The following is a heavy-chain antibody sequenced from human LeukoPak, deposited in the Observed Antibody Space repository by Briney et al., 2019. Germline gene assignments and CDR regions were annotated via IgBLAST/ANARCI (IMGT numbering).Heavy chain of an antibody. CDR1: GGSLSSYY. Sequence: SETLSLTCTVSGGSLSSYYWSWIRQPPGKGLEWIGYIYHSGSTNYNPSLKSRVTISVDTSKNQFSLKLSSVTAADTAVYFCASLSGWRLNYWGQGTLVTVSS. CDR3: ASLSGWRLNY. CDR2: IYHSGST. J-gene: IGHJ4*02. D-gene: IGHD6-19*01. V-gene: IGHV4-59*08.